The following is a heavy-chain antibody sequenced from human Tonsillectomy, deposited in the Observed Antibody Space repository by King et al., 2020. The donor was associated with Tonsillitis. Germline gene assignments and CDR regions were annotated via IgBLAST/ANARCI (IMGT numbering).Heavy chain of an antibody. Sequence: VQLVESGAEVKKPGASVKVSCKASGYTFTGYYMHWVRQAPGQGLEWMGWINPNSGGTIYAQKFQGRVTMTRDTSISTAYMELSRLRSDDTAVYYCARDLTPFRSYGYWLWGQGTMVTVSS. D-gene: IGHD5-18*01. J-gene: IGHJ3*01. CDR3: ARDLTPFRSYGYWL. CDR2: INPNSGGT. V-gene: IGHV1-2*02. CDR1: GYTFTGYY.